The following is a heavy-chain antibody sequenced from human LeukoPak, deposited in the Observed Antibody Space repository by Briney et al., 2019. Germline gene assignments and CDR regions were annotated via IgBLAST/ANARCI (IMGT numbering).Heavy chain of an antibody. D-gene: IGHD3-3*01. J-gene: IGHJ4*02. Sequence: GGSLRLSCAAYGFTFSSYEMNWVRQAPGKGLEWVSSIRSNRANIFYADSVKGRFTLSRDNAENSLYLQMNGLRGEDTAVYYCVRVECYDFWSVLNYFDYWGQGALVTVSS. CDR3: VRVECYDFWSVLNYFDY. V-gene: IGHV3-21*01. CDR1: GFTFSSYE. CDR2: IRSNRANI.